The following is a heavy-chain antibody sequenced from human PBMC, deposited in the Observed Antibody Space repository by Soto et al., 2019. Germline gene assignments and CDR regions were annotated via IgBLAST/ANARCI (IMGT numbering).Heavy chain of an antibody. Sequence: ASVKVSCKASGYTFTSYYMHWVRQAPGQGLEWMGIINPSGGSTSYAQKFQGRVTMTRDTSTSTVYMELSSLRSEDTAVYYCARDVSPRKIFGVVAGNYGMDVWGQGTTVTVSS. CDR1: GYTFTSYY. J-gene: IGHJ6*02. CDR3: ARDVSPRKIFGVVAGNYGMDV. V-gene: IGHV1-46*01. CDR2: INPSGGST. D-gene: IGHD3-3*01.